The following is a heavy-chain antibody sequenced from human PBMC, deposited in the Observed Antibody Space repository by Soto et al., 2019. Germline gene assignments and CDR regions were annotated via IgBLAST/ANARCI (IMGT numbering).Heavy chain of an antibody. CDR1: GGSISSGDYY. D-gene: IGHD3-22*01. J-gene: IGHJ3*02. CDR2: IYYSGST. CDR3: ARDNSNYYDSSGYYIDAFDI. V-gene: IGHV4-30-4*01. Sequence: PSETLSLTCTVSGGSISSGDYYWSWIRQPPGKGLEWIGYIYYSGSTYYNPSLKSRVTISVDTSKNQFSLKLSSVTAADTAVYSCARDNSNYYDSSGYYIDAFDIWGQGATVTVSS.